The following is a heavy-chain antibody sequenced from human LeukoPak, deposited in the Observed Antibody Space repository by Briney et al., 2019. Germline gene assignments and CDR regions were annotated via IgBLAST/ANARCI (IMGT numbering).Heavy chain of an antibody. D-gene: IGHD6-19*01. Sequence: PSETLSLTCTVSGGSISSGDYYWSWIRQPPGKGLEWIGYIYYSGSTYYNPSLKSRVTILVDTSKNQFSLKLSSVTAADTAVYYCARVWDSSGWYLDYWGQGTLVTVSS. J-gene: IGHJ4*02. V-gene: IGHV4-30-4*08. CDR2: IYYSGST. CDR1: GGSISSGDYY. CDR3: ARVWDSSGWYLDY.